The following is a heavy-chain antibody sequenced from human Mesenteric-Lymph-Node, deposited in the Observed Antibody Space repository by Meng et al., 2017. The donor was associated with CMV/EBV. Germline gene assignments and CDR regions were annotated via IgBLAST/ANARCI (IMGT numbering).Heavy chain of an antibody. CDR2: ISGSGGST. CDR3: AKAKNWNYYYYYGMDV. V-gene: IGHV3-23*01. J-gene: IGHJ6*02. D-gene: IGHD1-1*01. CDR1: GFTFSSYW. Sequence: GESLKISCAASGFTFSSYWMHWVRQAPGKGLEWVSAISGSGGSTYYADSVKGRFTISRDNSKNTLYLQMNSLRAEDTAVYYCAKAKNWNYYYYYGMDVWGQGTTVTVSS.